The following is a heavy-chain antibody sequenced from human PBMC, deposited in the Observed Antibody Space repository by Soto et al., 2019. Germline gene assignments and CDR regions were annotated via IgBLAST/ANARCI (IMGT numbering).Heavy chain of an antibody. CDR2: IIPIFGTA. CDR1: GGTFSSYA. J-gene: IGHJ3*02. CDR3: ARDRESYYYDSSGYPPAFDI. D-gene: IGHD3-22*01. V-gene: IGHV1-69*13. Sequence: SVKVSCKASGGTFSSYAISWVRQAPGQGLEWMGGIIPIFGTANYAQKFQGRVTITADESTSTAYMELSSLRSEDTAVYYCARDRESYYYDSSGYPPAFDIWGQGTMVTVSS.